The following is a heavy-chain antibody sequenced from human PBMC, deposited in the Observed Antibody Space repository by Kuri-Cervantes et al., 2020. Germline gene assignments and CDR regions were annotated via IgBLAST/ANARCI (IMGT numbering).Heavy chain of an antibody. CDR1: GFTFSSYW. J-gene: IGHJ5*02. V-gene: IGHV3-7*03. CDR3: AKGISMTVVAPWFDP. Sequence: GGSLRLSCAASGFTFSSYWMSWVRQAPGKGLEWVANIKQDGSEKYYVDSVKGRFTISRDNAKNSLYLQMNSLRIEDTAVYYCAKGISMTVVAPWFDPRGQGTLVTVSS. D-gene: IGHD2-21*01. CDR2: IKQDGSEK.